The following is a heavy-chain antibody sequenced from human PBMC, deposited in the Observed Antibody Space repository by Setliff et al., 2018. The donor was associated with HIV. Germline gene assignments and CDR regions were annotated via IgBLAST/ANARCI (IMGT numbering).Heavy chain of an antibody. CDR3: VTSSSWSSRLNF. CDR2: TSHSGKT. Sequence: PSETLSLTCAVYGGPLSGHYWSWIRQPPGQGLEWIGETSHSGKTNYNPSLKSRVTISVYTSKNQFSLKLTSVTAADTAVYYCVTSSSWSSRLNFWGPGVLVTVSS. J-gene: IGHJ4*02. CDR1: GGPLSGHY. D-gene: IGHD2-2*01. V-gene: IGHV4-34*01.